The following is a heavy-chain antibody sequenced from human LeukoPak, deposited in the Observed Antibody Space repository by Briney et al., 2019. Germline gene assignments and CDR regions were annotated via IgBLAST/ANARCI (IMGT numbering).Heavy chain of an antibody. CDR1: GYTFTDYY. J-gene: IGHJ2*01. Sequence: ASVKVSCKTSGYTFTDYYMHWVRQAPGQGLEWMGWIHPSTGGTNYAQKFQGRVTMTRDTSISTAYMDLSRLTSDDTAVYYCARVTDDTALVHWYFNLWGRGTLVTVSS. CDR2: IHPSTGGT. CDR3: ARVTDDTALVHWYFNL. D-gene: IGHD5-18*01. V-gene: IGHV1-2*02.